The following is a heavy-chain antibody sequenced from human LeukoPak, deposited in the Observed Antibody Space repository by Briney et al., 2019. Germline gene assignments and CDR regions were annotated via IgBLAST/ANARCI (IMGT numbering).Heavy chain of an antibody. CDR2: IYSGGST. D-gene: IGHD4-17*01. J-gene: IGHJ4*02. Sequence: PGGSLRLSCAASEFSVGSNYMTWVRQAPGKGLEWVSLIYSGGSTYYADSVKGRFTISRDDSKNTLYLQMNSLRAEDTAVYYCAKGGSLTTVTHFDYWGQGTLVTVSS. CDR1: EFSVGSNY. CDR3: AKGGSLTTVTHFDY. V-gene: IGHV3-53*01.